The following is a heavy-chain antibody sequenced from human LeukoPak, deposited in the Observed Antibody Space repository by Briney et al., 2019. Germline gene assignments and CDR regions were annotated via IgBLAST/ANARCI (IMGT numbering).Heavy chain of an antibody. CDR2: MNPNSGNT. CDR3: ARARKYNGNPNWIDL. V-gene: IGHV1-8*01. Sequence: VASVKVSCKASGYTFTSYDINWVRQATGQGLEWMGWMNPNSGNTGYAQKFQGRVTMTRNTSISTAYMELSSLRSEDTAVYYCARARKYNGNPNWIDLWGQGVLVTVSS. J-gene: IGHJ5*02. D-gene: IGHD4-23*01. CDR1: GYTFTSYD.